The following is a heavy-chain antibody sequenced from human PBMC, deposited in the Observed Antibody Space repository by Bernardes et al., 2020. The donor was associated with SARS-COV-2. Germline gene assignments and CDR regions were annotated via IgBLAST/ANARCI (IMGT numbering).Heavy chain of an antibody. Sequence: SETLSLTCAVYGGSFSGYYWSWIRQPPGKGLEWIGEITHSGSTNYNPSLKSRVTISVDTSKNQFSLKLSSVTAADTAVYYCARAEYSSSWYGVRRWFDPWGQGTLVTVSS. J-gene: IGHJ5*02. D-gene: IGHD6-13*01. V-gene: IGHV4-34*01. CDR3: ARAEYSSSWYGVRRWFDP. CDR2: ITHSGST. CDR1: GGSFSGYY.